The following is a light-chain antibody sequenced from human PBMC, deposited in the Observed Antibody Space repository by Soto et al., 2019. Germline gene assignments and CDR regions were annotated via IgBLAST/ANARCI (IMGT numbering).Light chain of an antibody. CDR3: SSYTSSSTRV. V-gene: IGLV2-14*01. CDR1: SSDVGGYNY. CDR2: DVT. Sequence: SVLPQPASVSGSPGQSITISCTGTSSDVGGYNYVSWYQQHPGKAPKLMIYDVTTRPSGVSNRFSGSKSGNTASLTISGLQPEDEADYYCSSYTSSSTRVFGTGTKVTVL. J-gene: IGLJ1*01.